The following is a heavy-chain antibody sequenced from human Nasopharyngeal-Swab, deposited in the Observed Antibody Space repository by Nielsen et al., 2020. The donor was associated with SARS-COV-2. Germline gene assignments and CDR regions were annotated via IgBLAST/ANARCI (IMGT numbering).Heavy chain of an antibody. CDR1: GASISSSTNY. J-gene: IGHJ4*02. D-gene: IGHD4-17*01. CDR2: VSYSGTA. V-gene: IGHV4-39*07. CDR3: ARDESGDYLGLPFDY. Sequence: SETLSLTCTVSGASISSSTNYWGWIRQSPQKGLEWIGTVSYSGTANYNPSLNSRVTISVDTSKNQFSLKPISVTAADTAVYYCARDESGDYLGLPFDYWGQGTLVTVSS.